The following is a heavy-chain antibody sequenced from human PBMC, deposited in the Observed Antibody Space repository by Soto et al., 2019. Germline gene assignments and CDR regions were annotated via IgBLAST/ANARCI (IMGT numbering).Heavy chain of an antibody. CDR3: ARFREASWFDP. Sequence: PSETLSLTCTVSGGSITTYYWSWSRQPPGKGLEWIGYIYYSGSTNYNPSLKSRVSISVDTSKNQFSLKLSSVTAADTAVYYCARFREASWFDPCGQGTLVTVSS. J-gene: IGHJ5*02. V-gene: IGHV4-59*01. D-gene: IGHD3-10*01. CDR1: GGSITTYY. CDR2: IYYSGST.